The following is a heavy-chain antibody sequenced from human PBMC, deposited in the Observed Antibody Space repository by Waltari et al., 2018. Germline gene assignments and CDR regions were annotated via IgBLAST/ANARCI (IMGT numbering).Heavy chain of an antibody. V-gene: IGHV3-21*01. CDR2: IDSTGTYI. D-gene: IGHD1-26*01. CDR3: AREWVEGV. Sequence: EVQLVGSGGGLVKPGGSLRLSWSASGFKCKRFARNWVRQAPGKGLEWVASIDSTGTYIYYTDSVKGRFTISRDDAKDSLFLQMSSLRVEDTAMYYCAREWVEGVWGQGTTVTVSS. CDR1: GFKCKRFA. J-gene: IGHJ6*02.